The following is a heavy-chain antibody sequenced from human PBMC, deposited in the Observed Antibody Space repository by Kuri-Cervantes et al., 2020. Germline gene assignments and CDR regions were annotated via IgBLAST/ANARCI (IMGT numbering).Heavy chain of an antibody. J-gene: IGHJ4*02. V-gene: IGHV1-18*01. CDR2: ISAYNGNT. CDR3: ARLPYSSGWYPLYYFDY. CDR1: GYTFTSYG. D-gene: IGHD6-19*01. Sequence: ASVKVSCKASGYTFTSYGISWVRQAPGQGLEWMGWISAYNGNTNYAQKLQGRVTMTTDTSTSTAYMELRSLRSDDTAVCYCARLPYSSGWYPLYYFDYWGQGTLVTVSS.